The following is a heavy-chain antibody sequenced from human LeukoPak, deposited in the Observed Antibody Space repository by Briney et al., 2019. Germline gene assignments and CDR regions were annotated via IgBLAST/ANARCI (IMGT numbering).Heavy chain of an antibody. D-gene: IGHD4-17*01. CDR2: INPNSGGT. CDR3: ARVTQTDYDFDY. J-gene: IGHJ4*02. CDR1: GYTFTGYY. Sequence: GASVKVSCKDSGYTFTGYYMHWVRQAPGQGLEWMGWINPNSGGTNYAQKLQGRVTMTTDTSTSTAYMELRSLRSDDTAVYYCARVTQTDYDFDYWGQGTLVTVSS. V-gene: IGHV1-2*02.